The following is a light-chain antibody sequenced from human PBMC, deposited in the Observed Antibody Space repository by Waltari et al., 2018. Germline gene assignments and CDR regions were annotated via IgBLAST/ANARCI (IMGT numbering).Light chain of an antibody. CDR3: SSYISSSTLEL. V-gene: IGLV2-14*03. CDR2: AVS. CDR1: SRHVGTYTS. Sequence: QSALTQPASVSGSPGLSITIPCTGTSRHVGTYTSVSWYQQHPGKAPNLMIFAVSIRPSGVSNRFSGSKSGNTASLTISGLQAEDEADYYCSSYISSSTLELFGGGTSLTVL. J-gene: IGLJ2*01.